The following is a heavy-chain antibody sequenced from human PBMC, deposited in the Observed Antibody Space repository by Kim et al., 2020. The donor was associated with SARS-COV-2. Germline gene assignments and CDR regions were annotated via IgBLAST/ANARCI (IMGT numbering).Heavy chain of an antibody. J-gene: IGHJ4*02. CDR1: GGSISSGGYY. V-gene: IGHV4-31*03. Sequence: SETLSLTCTVSGGSISSGGYYWSWIRQHPGEGLEWIGYIYNSVSTYYNPSLKSRVTISPHTSKNQFSLKLNSVTAADTAVYYCARVAAYCGGDCSVPYFDYWGQGTLVTVSS. CDR2: IYNSVST. D-gene: IGHD2-21*02. CDR3: ARVAAYCGGDCSVPYFDY.